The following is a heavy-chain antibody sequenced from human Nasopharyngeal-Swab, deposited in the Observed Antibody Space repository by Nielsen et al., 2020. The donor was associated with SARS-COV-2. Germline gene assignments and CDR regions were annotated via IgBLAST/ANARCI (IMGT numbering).Heavy chain of an antibody. Sequence: GESLKISCAASGFTFSNYAVSWVRQAPGKGLEWVSIIINNGGSTYYADAVKGRFTISRDNSKNTLYLQMDGLRVEDTAVYYCAKDGCPRSGECQFENWGQGTLATVSS. V-gene: IGHV3-23*01. CDR3: AKDGCPRSGECQFEN. CDR2: IINNGGST. D-gene: IGHD2-15*01. J-gene: IGHJ4*02. CDR1: GFTFSNYA.